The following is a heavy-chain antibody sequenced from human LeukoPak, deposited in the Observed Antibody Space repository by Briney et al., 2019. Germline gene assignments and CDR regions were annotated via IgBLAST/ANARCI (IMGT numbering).Heavy chain of an antibody. D-gene: IGHD4-17*01. V-gene: IGHV3-15*01. CDR3: TTATVTTLFDY. CDR1: GFTFSSAW. Sequence: PGGSLRHSCAASGFTFSSAWMSWVRQAPGKGLEWVGRKTDGGTTDYAAPVKGRFTISRDDSKNTLYLQMNSLKTEDTAVYYCTTATVTTLFDYWGQGTLVTVSS. J-gene: IGHJ4*02. CDR2: KTDGGTT.